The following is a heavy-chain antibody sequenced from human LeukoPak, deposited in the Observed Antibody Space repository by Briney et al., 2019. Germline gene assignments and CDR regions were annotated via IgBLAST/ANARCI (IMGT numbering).Heavy chain of an antibody. J-gene: IGHJ5*02. CDR2: IYHSGST. CDR1: GYSISSGYY. CDR3: ARPSTSSGAFDP. D-gene: IGHD2-2*01. V-gene: IGHV4-38-2*01. Sequence: SETLSLTCAVSGYSISSGYYWGWIRQPPGKGLEWIGSIYHSGSTYYNPSLKSRVTISVDTSKNQFSLKLSSVAAADTAEYYCARPSTSSGAFDPWGQGTLVTVSS.